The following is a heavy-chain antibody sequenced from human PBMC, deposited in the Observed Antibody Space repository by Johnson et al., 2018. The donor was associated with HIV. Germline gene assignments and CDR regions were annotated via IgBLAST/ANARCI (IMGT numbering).Heavy chain of an antibody. D-gene: IGHD4-17*01. J-gene: IGHJ3*02. Sequence: QVQLVESGGGVVQPGRSLRLSCAASGFTFSSYAMHWVRQAPGKGLEWVAVISYDGSNKYYADSVKGRVTISRDNAKKSLYLQMNSLRAEDTAVYYCARWGTVTTDAFDIWGQGTMVTVSS. CDR2: ISYDGSNK. CDR1: GFTFSSYA. CDR3: ARWGTVTTDAFDI. V-gene: IGHV3-30*04.